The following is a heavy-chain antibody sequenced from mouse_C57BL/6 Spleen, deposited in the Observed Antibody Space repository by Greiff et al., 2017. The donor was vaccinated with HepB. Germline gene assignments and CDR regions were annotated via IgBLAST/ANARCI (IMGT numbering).Heavy chain of an antibody. D-gene: IGHD1-1*02. CDR3: ALVGRFDV. V-gene: IGHV1-50*01. Sequence: VQLQQPGAELVKPGASVKLSCKASGYTFTSYWMQWVKQRPGQGLEWIGEIDPSDSYTNYNQKFKGKATLTVDTSSSTAYMQLSSLTSEDSAVYYCALVGRFDVWGTGTTVTVSS. CDR2: IDPSDSYT. J-gene: IGHJ1*03. CDR1: GYTFTSYW.